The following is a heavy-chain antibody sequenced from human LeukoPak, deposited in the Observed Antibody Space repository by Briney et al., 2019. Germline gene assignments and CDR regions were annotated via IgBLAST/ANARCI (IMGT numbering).Heavy chain of an antibody. Sequence: PGGSLRLSCAASGFTFNSYSMNWVRQAPGKGLEWVAVISYDGSNKYYADSVKGRFTISRDNSKNTLFLQMNSLRAEDTAVYYCARSDCSGGSCYSYWGQGTLVTVSS. CDR2: ISYDGSNK. V-gene: IGHV3-30*03. D-gene: IGHD2-15*01. CDR1: GFTFNSYS. J-gene: IGHJ4*02. CDR3: ARSDCSGGSCYSY.